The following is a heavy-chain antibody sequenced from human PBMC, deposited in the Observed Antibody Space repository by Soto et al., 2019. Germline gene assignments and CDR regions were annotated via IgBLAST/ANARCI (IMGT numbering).Heavy chain of an antibody. D-gene: IGHD5-18*01. CDR3: AREDTAMVDNSYFYYGMDV. Sequence: EVNLVESGGGLVQPGGSLRLSCSASGFIFSDYTMNWVRQAPGKGLEWVSSISDGVTFIYYADSLRGRFTISRDSAKNSVFLQMHSLRAEDTGVYFCAREDTAMVDNSYFYYGMDVWGQGTTVTVSS. CDR1: GFIFSDYT. V-gene: IGHV3-21*06. CDR2: ISDGVTFI. J-gene: IGHJ6*02.